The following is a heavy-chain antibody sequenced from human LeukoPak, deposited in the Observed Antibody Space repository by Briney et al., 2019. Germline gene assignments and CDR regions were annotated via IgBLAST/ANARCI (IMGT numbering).Heavy chain of an antibody. D-gene: IGHD4-23*01. CDR1: GFTFSHYA. CDR3: VKDRGGISRDFDY. CDR2: IRNDGGSP. V-gene: IGHV3-64D*06. J-gene: IGHJ4*02. Sequence: GESLRLSCSASGFTFSHYAMHWVRQAPGKGLEYVSDIRNDGGSPYYADSVKGRFAISRDNSKSTLYLQMSNLRSEDTAVYFCVKDRGGISRDFDYWGQGTLVIVSS.